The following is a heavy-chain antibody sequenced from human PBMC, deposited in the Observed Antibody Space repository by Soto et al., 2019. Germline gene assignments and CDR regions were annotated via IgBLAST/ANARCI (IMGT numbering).Heavy chain of an antibody. CDR2: IGVVRGNT. CDR1: GFTFTNSA. V-gene: IGHV1-58*01. Sequence: QVQVVQSGPEVRNPGTSVKVSCKTSGFTFTNSAVQWVRQARGQRLEWIGWIGVVRGNTNYLQNLQGRITITRDTATDTAYMELSGLRSEDTAMYYCAAEIYSGGDCCHFDYWGQGTLVTVPS. D-gene: IGHD2-21*01. CDR3: AAEIYSGGDCCHFDY. J-gene: IGHJ4*02.